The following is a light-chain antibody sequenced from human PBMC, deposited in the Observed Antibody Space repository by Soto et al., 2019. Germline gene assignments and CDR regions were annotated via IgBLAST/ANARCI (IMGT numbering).Light chain of an antibody. Sequence: DIQLTHSPSTLSASVGDTVTITCRASQSINGWLAWYQQKPGKAPNLLIYKASSLKSGVPSRFSGSGSGTEFTLTIISLQPDDFATYYCQQYDTYWTFGQGTKVDIK. CDR1: QSINGW. V-gene: IGKV1-5*03. J-gene: IGKJ1*01. CDR3: QQYDTYWT. CDR2: KAS.